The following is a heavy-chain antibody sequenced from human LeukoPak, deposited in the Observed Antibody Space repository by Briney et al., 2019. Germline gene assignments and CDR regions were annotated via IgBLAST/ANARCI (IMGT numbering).Heavy chain of an antibody. CDR1: GFTVSSNY. CDR3: SRSRGWSPNDY. D-gene: IGHD6-19*01. Sequence: GGSLRLSCAASGFTVSSNYMSWVRQAPGKGLEWVSVIYSGGSTYYADSVKGRFTISRDNSKNTLYLQMNSLRAEDTAVYYCSRSRGWSPNDYWGQGTRVTVPS. V-gene: IGHV3-66*01. J-gene: IGHJ4*02. CDR2: IYSGGST.